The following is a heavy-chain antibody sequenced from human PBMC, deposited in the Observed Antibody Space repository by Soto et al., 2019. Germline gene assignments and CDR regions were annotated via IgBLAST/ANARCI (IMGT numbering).Heavy chain of an antibody. J-gene: IGHJ4*02. Sequence: QVQLQESGPGLVKPSQTLSLTCSVSGGSISSGDYYCSWVRQHPGKGLEWIGYIFYSGSTYYNPSLKSRVTISVDTSKNQFSLKLGSVTAADTAVYYCARGGSGDIVVVAAIDYCGQGTLVTVSS. CDR2: IFYSGST. D-gene: IGHD2-15*01. CDR3: ARGGSGDIVVVAAIDY. V-gene: IGHV4-31*03. CDR1: GGSISSGDYY.